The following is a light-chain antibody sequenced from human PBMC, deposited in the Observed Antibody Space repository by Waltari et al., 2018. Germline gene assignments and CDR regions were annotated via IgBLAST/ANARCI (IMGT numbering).Light chain of an antibody. CDR1: QSVSSD. V-gene: IGKV3-20*01. CDR2: GAS. Sequence: VILTQSPDTLSLSPGERDTLSCRASQSVSSDLAWYRQKPGQAPRLLIYGASSRATGIPDRFSGSGSGTEFTLTISSLEPEDFAVYYCQKYDNSPHSFGQGTKVEIK. CDR3: QKYDNSPHS. J-gene: IGKJ2*03.